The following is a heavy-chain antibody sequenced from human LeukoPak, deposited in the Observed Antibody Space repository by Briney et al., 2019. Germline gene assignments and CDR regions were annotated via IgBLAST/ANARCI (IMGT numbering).Heavy chain of an antibody. D-gene: IGHD6-6*01. CDR2: ISSSGSTI. Sequence: GGSLRLSCAASGFTFSDYYMSWISQAPGKGLEWVSYISSSGSTIYYADSVKGRFTISRDNAKNSLYLQMNSLRAEDTAVYYCARAYSSSSFFDYWGQGTPVTVSS. CDR1: GFTFSDYY. J-gene: IGHJ4*02. CDR3: ARAYSSSSFFDY. V-gene: IGHV3-11*04.